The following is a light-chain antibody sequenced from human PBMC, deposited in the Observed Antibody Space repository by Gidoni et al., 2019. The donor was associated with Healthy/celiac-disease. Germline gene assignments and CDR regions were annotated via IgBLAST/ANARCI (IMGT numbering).Light chain of an antibody. Sequence: EIVLTQSPGTLSLSPGERATLSCRASQSVSSSYLAWYQQKPGQAPRLLIYGASSRATGIPDRFSGSGSGTDFTLTISRLEPEDFAGYYGQQYGKTFXXXTKVEIK. CDR1: QSVSSSY. CDR3: QQYGKT. CDR2: GAS. V-gene: IGKV3-20*01. J-gene: IGKJ1*01.